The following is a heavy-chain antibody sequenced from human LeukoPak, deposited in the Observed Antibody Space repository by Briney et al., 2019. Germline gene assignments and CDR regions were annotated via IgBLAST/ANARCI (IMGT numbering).Heavy chain of an antibody. CDR2: INPNSGGT. D-gene: IGHD6-13*01. CDR3: ASPSSSWYNPDYYFDY. J-gene: IGHJ4*02. Sequence: ASVKVSCKASGYTFTGYYMRWVRQAPGQGLEWMGWINPNSGGTNYAQKFQGRVTMTRDTSISTAYMELSRLRSDDTAVYYCASPSSSWYNPDYYFDYWGQGTLVTVSS. V-gene: IGHV1-2*02. CDR1: GYTFTGYY.